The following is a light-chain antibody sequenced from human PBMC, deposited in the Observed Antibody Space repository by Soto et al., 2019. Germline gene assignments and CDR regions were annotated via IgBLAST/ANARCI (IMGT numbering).Light chain of an antibody. V-gene: IGLV2-14*01. CDR2: EVT. J-gene: IGLJ1*01. CDR3: SSYTHINTRACV. CDR1: SGDIGSYNR. Sequence: QSALTQPASVSGSPGQSITISCTGTSGDIGSYNRVSWYQQHPGKAPKLIIYEVTDRPSGVSNRFSGSKSGNPASLTISGLQAEDEAEYYCSSYTHINTRACVFGTGTKLTVL.